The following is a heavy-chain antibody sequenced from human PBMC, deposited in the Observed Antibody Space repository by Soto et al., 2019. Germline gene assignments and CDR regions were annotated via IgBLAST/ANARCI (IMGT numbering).Heavy chain of an antibody. CDR3: ARMSTGTTGGNYFDY. D-gene: IGHD1-7*01. V-gene: IGHV4-38-2*01. CDR2: IYHSGST. Sequence: SETLSLTCAVSGYSISSGYYWGWIRQPPGKGLEWIGSIYHSGSTYYNPSLKSRVTISVDTSKNQFSLKLSSVTAADTAVYYCARMSTGTTGGNYFDYWGQGTLVTVSS. CDR1: GYSISSGYY. J-gene: IGHJ4*02.